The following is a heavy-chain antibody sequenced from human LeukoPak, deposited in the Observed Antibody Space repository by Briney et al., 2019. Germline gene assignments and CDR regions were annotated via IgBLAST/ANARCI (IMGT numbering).Heavy chain of an antibody. J-gene: IGHJ6*03. D-gene: IGHD7-27*01. CDR1: GYTFTSYG. V-gene: IGHV1-18*01. CDR3: ARIGLGRRDYYYYMDV. CDR2: ISAYNGNT. Sequence: ASVKVSCKASGYTFTSYGISWVRQAPGQGLEWMGWISAYNGNTNYAQKLQGRVTMTTDTSTSTAYMELRSLRSDDTAVYYCARIGLGRRDYYYYMDVWGKGTTVTVSS.